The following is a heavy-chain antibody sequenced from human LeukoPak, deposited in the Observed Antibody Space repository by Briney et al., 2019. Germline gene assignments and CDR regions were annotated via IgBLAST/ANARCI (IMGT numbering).Heavy chain of an antibody. J-gene: IGHJ4*02. Sequence: PSETLSLTCTVSGGSISGYYWSWIRQPPGKGLEWIGEINHSGSTNYNPSLKSRVTISVDTSKDQFSLKLSSVTAADTAVYYCARGSAYGSGSYNTSGYYFDYWGQGTLVTVSS. CDR1: GGSISGYY. CDR2: INHSGST. CDR3: ARGSAYGSGSYNTSGYYFDY. V-gene: IGHV4-34*01. D-gene: IGHD3-10*01.